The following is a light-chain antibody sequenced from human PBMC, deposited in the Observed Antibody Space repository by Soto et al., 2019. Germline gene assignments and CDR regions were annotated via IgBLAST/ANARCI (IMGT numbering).Light chain of an antibody. CDR1: QSVSSY. V-gene: IGKV3-15*01. J-gene: IGKJ1*01. Sequence: EIVFTQSPATLSLSPGERATLSCRASQSVSSYLAWYQQKPGQAPRLLIYGASTRATGIPARFSGSGSGTEFTLTISSLQSEDFAVYYCQQYNNWPWTFGQGTKVDI. CDR3: QQYNNWPWT. CDR2: GAS.